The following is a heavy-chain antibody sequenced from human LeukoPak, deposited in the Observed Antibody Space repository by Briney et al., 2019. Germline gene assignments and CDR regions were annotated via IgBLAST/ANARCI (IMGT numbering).Heavy chain of an antibody. CDR1: GFTFSSYA. D-gene: IGHD6-13*01. J-gene: IGHJ6*03. CDR2: VSGSGAHT. V-gene: IGHV3-23*01. CDR3: AKETGSSWYGGGYYYYYMDV. Sequence: PGGSLRLSCAASGFTFSSYAMTWVRQAPGKGLQWVSAVSGSGAHTYYADSVKGRFTISRDNSKNTLYLQMNSLRAEDTAVYYCAKETGSSWYGGGYYYYYMDVWGKGTTVTVSS.